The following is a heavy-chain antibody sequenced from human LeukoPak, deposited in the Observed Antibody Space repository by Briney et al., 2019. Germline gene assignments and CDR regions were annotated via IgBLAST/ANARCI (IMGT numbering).Heavy chain of an antibody. CDR1: GFTFSSYG. D-gene: IGHD2-15*01. CDR3: ARDLNSIVVVVAATPTDYYYGMDV. Sequence: GGSLRLSCAASGFTFSSYGMHWVRQALGKGLEWVAVIWYDGSNKYYADSVKGRFTISRDNSKNTLYLQMNSLRAEDTAVYYCARDLNSIVVVVAATPTDYYYGMDVWGQGTTVTVSS. CDR2: IWYDGSNK. V-gene: IGHV3-33*01. J-gene: IGHJ6*02.